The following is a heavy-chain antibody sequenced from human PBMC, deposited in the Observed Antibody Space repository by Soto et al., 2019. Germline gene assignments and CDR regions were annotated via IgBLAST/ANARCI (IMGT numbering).Heavy chain of an antibody. D-gene: IGHD2-21*02. J-gene: IGHJ6*02. CDR1: VFTFTYYA. Sequence: PGGSLRLSCTASVFTFTYYAFSWVRPAQGKGLEWFAVIWYNGNKKFYTDSVKGRFTISRDNSKNTLYLQINSLRAEDTAVYYCVRDRAYCGGDCPYYYGLDVWGQGTTVTVSS. V-gene: IGHV3-33*08. CDR2: IWYNGNKK. CDR3: VRDRAYCGGDCPYYYGLDV.